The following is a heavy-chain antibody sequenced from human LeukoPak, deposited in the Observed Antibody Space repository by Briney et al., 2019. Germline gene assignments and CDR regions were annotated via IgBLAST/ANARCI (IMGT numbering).Heavy chain of an antibody. CDR3: ARGRGYGDYGPYFDY. D-gene: IGHD4-17*01. CDR2: IKQDGSEK. J-gene: IGHJ4*02. CDR1: GFTFNNYG. Sequence: GGSLRLSCAASGFTFNNYGMHWVRQAPGKGLEWVANIKQDGSEKYYVDSVKGRFRISRDNAKNSLNLQMNSLRAEDTAVYYCARGRGYGDYGPYFDYWGQGTLVTVSS. V-gene: IGHV3-7*03.